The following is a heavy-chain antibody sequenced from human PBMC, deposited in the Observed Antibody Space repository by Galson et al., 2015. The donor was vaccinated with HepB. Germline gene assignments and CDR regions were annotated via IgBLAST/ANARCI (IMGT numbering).Heavy chain of an antibody. Sequence: SLRLSCAASGFTFSNAWMNWVRQAPGKGLEWVGRIKSKTDGGTTDYAAPVKGRFTISRDDSKNTLYLQMNSLKTEDTAVYYRTTDYYYDFWSGYPTSGFYMDVWGKGTTVTVSS. CDR2: IKSKTDGGTT. J-gene: IGHJ6*03. CDR1: GFTFSNAW. CDR3: TTDYYYDFWSGYPTSGFYMDV. D-gene: IGHD3-3*01. V-gene: IGHV3-15*07.